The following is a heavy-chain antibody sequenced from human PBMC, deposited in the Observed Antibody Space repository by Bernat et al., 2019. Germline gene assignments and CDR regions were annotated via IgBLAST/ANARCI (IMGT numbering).Heavy chain of an antibody. CDR1: GGSFSGYY. Sequence: QVQLQQWGAGLLKPSETLSLTCAVYGGSFSGYYWSWIRQPPGKGLEWIGEINHSGSTNYNPSLKSRVTISVDTSKNQFSLKLSSGTAADTAVYYWARVGAAAGKPRRRFIEYFQHWGQGTLVTVSS. D-gene: IGHD6-13*01. CDR3: ARVGAAAGKPRRRFIEYFQH. V-gene: IGHV4-34*01. J-gene: IGHJ1*01. CDR2: INHSGST.